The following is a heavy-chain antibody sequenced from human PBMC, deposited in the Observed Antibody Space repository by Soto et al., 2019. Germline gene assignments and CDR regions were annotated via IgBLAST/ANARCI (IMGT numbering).Heavy chain of an antibody. Sequence: QVQLVESGGGVVQPGASLRLSCAASGFTFSSYAMHWVRQTPGKGLEWVAAISYDGTYKYHVDSVKGRLTISRDNSKNSLYLQMSRRSAEDAAGYYCASQGGSTGVWDCYYWGHGSLVTVSS. D-gene: IGHD2-21*01. CDR1: GFTFSSYA. CDR2: ISYDGTYK. CDR3: ASQGGSTGVWDCYY. J-gene: IGHJ4*01. V-gene: IGHV3-30*03.